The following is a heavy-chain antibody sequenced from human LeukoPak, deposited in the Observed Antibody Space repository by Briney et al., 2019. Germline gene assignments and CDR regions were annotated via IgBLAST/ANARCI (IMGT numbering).Heavy chain of an antibody. Sequence: SETLSLTCTVSGGSVSSGSYYWSWIRQPPGKGLEWIGYIYYSGSTNYNPSLKSRVTISVDTSKNQFSLKLSSVTAADTAVYYCAREETTSQEYYFDYWGQGTLVTVSS. CDR3: AREETTSQEYYFDY. CDR2: IYYSGST. J-gene: IGHJ4*02. V-gene: IGHV4-61*01. D-gene: IGHD4-17*01. CDR1: GGSVSSGSYY.